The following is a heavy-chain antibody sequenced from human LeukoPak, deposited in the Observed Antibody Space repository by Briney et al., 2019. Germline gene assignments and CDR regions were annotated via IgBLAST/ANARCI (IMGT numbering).Heavy chain of an antibody. V-gene: IGHV2-5*02. D-gene: IGHD1-14*01. J-gene: IGHJ3*01. Sequence: SGPTLVNPTETLTLTCTFSGFSLTNHGEGVGWIRQAPGKPLEWLSLIYWDDDKRHSPSLKNRVIITKDAAKNQVVLTLTNMDSVDTATYFYAHRDLTGDTFDFWGPGTMITVSS. CDR1: GFSLTNHGEG. CDR2: IYWDDDK. CDR3: AHRDLTGDTFDF.